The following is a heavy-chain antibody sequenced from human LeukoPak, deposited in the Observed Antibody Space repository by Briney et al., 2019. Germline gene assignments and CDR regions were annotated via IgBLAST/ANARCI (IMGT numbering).Heavy chain of an antibody. D-gene: IGHD3-9*01. CDR3: ARGGYDILTGYYPFDY. V-gene: IGHV7-4-1*02. Sequence: ASVKVSCKASGYTFTGYYMHWVRQAPGQGLEWMGWINTNTGNPTYAQGFTGRFVFSLDTSVSTAYLQISSLKAEDTAVYYCARGGYDILTGYYPFDYWGQGTLVTVSS. CDR2: INTNTGNP. J-gene: IGHJ4*02. CDR1: GYTFTGYY.